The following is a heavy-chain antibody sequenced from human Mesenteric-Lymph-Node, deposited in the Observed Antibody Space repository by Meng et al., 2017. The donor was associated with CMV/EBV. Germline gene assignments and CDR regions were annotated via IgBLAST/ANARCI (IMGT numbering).Heavy chain of an antibody. CDR3: ARGAADHTRQGPDY. D-gene: IGHD6-13*01. CDR2: ISSNGAGT. CDR1: GFTFSTYA. Sequence: GGSLRLSCAASGFTFSTYAMSWVRQAPGKGLEWVSSISSNGAGTYYPDPVKGRFTISRDNSKNTLFLQMNTLRAEDTVVYYCARGAADHTRQGPDYWGRGTLVTVSS. V-gene: IGHV3-23*01. J-gene: IGHJ4*02.